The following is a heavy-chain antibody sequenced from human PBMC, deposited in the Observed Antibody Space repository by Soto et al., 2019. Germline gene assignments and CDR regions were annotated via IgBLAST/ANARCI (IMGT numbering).Heavy chain of an antibody. D-gene: IGHD5-12*01. J-gene: IGHJ5*02. CDR3: AKGDNLGPKTGYAFDP. Sequence: PTQALSLTCAICGGSVSSNTGSWNWIRQSPSRGLEWLGRTYFRSKWYNDYAVSVKSRIIINPDTSNNQFSLQLNSVTPEDTAVYFCAKGDNLGPKTGYAFDPWGQGIMVTVSS. CDR2: TYFRSKWYN. CDR1: GGSVSSNTGS. V-gene: IGHV6-1*01.